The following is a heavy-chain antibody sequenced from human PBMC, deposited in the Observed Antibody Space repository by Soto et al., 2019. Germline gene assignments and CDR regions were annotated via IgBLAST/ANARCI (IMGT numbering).Heavy chain of an antibody. J-gene: IGHJ3*01. CDR3: ARDRITTRGDAFDL. CDR2: IIPKPDIT. CDR1: GGTFSTYI. D-gene: IGHD3-3*01. V-gene: IGHV1-69*08. Sequence: QVQLVQSGAEVRKPGSSVKVSCKAPGGTFSTYIISWVRQAPGQGLEWMGRIIPKPDITNYAQKIQGRVTVPAERSTSTAYMELTSLKSEDTAVYYCARDRITTRGDAFDLWGQGQWSPSLQ.